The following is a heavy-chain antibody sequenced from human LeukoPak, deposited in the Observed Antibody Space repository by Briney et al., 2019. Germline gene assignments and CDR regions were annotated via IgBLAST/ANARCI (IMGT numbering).Heavy chain of an antibody. D-gene: IGHD2-2*01. Sequence: ASVKVSCKVSGYTLTELSMHWVRQAPGKGLEWMGGFDPEDGETIYAQKFQGRVTMTEDTSTDTAYMELSSLRSEDTAVYYCATTSNCSSTSCYSFGFPFDYWGQGTLVTVSS. CDR3: ATTSNCSSTSCYSFGFPFDY. CDR1: GYTLTELS. J-gene: IGHJ4*02. CDR2: FDPEDGET. V-gene: IGHV1-24*01.